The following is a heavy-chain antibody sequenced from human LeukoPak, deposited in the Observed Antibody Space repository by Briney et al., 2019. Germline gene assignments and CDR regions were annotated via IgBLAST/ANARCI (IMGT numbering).Heavy chain of an antibody. D-gene: IGHD2-21*02. Sequence: PSQTLSLTCTVSGGSISSGDYYWSWIRQPPGKGLEWIGYIYYSGSTYYNPSLKSRVTMSVDTSKNQFSLKLSSVAAADTAVYYCARLSVQRGGDDAFDIWGQGTMVSVSS. V-gene: IGHV4-30-4*08. J-gene: IGHJ3*02. CDR2: IYYSGST. CDR3: ARLSVQRGGDDAFDI. CDR1: GGSISSGDYY.